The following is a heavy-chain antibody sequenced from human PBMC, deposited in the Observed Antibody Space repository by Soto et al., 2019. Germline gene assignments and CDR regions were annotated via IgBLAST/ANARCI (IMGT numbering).Heavy chain of an antibody. CDR1: GFTFSSYS. V-gene: IGHV3-21*01. J-gene: IGHJ3*02. D-gene: IGHD2-15*01. Sequence: EVQLVESGGGLVKPGGSLRLSCAASGFTFSSYSMTWVRQAPGKGLEWVSSISSSSSYIYYADSVKGRFTIARDNAKNSLYLQMDSLRAEDTAVYYCARGGGVVAFDIWGQGTMVTVSS. CDR3: ARGGGVVAFDI. CDR2: ISSSSSYI.